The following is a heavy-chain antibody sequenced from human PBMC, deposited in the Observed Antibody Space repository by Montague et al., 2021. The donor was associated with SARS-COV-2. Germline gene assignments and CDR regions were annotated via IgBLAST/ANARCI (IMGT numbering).Heavy chain of an antibody. CDR2: ISTSSSYI. CDR1: GFTFSSYT. CDR3: ARDRTTVTPPYYYYYYMDV. Sequence: SLRLSCAASGFTFSSYTMNWVRQAPGKGLQWVSSISTSSSYIYYADSVKGRFTISRDNAKNSLYLQMNSLRAEDTAVYYCARDRTTVTPPYYYYYYMDVWGKGTTVTASS. J-gene: IGHJ6*03. D-gene: IGHD4-17*01. V-gene: IGHV3-21*01.